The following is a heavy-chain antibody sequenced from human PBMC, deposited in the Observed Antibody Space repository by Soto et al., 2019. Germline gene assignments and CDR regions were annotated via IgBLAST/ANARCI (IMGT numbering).Heavy chain of an antibody. D-gene: IGHD1-1*01. Sequence: SGGSLRLSCAASGLSFRSYAMHWVRQAPGRGLDWMAVISYDGGIKYYADSVKGRFTISRDNSKNTLYLRMDSLRPEDTALYSCARSTTWYHLFDSWGQGTLVTVSS. CDR2: ISYDGGIK. CDR1: GLSFRSYA. V-gene: IGHV3-30-3*01. CDR3: ARSTTWYHLFDS. J-gene: IGHJ4*02.